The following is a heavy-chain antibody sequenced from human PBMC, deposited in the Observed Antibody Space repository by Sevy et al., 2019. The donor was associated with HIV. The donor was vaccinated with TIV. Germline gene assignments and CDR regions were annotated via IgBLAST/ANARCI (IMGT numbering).Heavy chain of an antibody. D-gene: IGHD6-6*01. CDR1: GFTFGSYW. CDR2: IKEDGSGR. J-gene: IGHJ4*02. Sequence: GGSLRLSCAASGFTFGSYWMTWVRQAPGKGLEWVANIKEDGSGRFYVDSVRGRFTVFRDNAKKTLYLQMNNLRGEDTALYYCARLYSSSSGRGLDNWGQGALVTVSS. V-gene: IGHV3-7*01. CDR3: ARLYSSSSGRGLDN.